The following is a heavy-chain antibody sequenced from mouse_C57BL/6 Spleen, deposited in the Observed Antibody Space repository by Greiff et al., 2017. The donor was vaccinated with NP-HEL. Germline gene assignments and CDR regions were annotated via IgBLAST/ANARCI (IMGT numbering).Heavy chain of an antibody. CDR2: INYDGSST. V-gene: IGHV5-16*01. Sequence: EVKVVESEGGLVQPGSSMKLSCTASGFTFSDYYMAWVRQVPEKGLEWVANINYDGSSTYYLDSLKSRFIISRDNAKNILYLQMSSLKSEDTATYYCARVVYAMDYWGQGTSVTVSS. J-gene: IGHJ4*01. CDR1: GFTFSDYY. CDR3: ARVVYAMDY.